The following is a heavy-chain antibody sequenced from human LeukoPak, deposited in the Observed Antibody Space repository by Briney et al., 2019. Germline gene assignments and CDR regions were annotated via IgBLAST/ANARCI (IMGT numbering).Heavy chain of an antibody. CDR3: ARGPAFWSGAYYFDY. CDR2: IYHSGST. CDR1: GFTFSSYA. D-gene: IGHD3-3*01. V-gene: IGHV4-30-2*01. Sequence: LRLSCAASGFTFSSYAMSWVRQAPGKGLEWIGYIYHSGSTYYNPSLKSRVTISVDRSKNQFSLKLSSVTAADTAVYYCARGPAFWSGAYYFDYWGQGTLVTVSS. J-gene: IGHJ4*02.